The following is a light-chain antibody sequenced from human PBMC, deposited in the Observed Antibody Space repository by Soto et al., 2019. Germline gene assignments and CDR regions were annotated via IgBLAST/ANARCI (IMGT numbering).Light chain of an antibody. CDR1: SSDIGAYNF. Sequence: QPALTQPASVSGSPGQSITISCTGTSSDIGAYNFVSWYQHHPGNPPKLLIYDVTNRPSGVSNRFSASKSGNTASLTISGLQTEDEAEYYCSSHTSSRSLVFGTGTKVTVL. V-gene: IGLV2-14*03. CDR3: SSHTSSRSLV. J-gene: IGLJ1*01. CDR2: DVT.